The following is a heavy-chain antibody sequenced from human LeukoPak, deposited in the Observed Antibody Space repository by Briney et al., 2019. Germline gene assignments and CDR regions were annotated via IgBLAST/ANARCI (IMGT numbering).Heavy chain of an antibody. Sequence: GGSLRLSCAASGFTFSSYWMSWVRQAPGKGLEWVANIEQDGSEKNYVDSVKGRFTISRDNAENALYLQMDSLRAEDTAVYYCARTQGRFYGSGSYEGFDYWGQGTLVTVSS. D-gene: IGHD3-10*01. CDR1: GFTFSSYW. CDR2: IEQDGSEK. V-gene: IGHV3-7*01. CDR3: ARTQGRFYGSGSYEGFDY. J-gene: IGHJ4*02.